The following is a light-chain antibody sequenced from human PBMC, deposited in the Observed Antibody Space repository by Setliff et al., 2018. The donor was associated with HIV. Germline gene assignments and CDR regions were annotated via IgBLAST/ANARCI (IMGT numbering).Light chain of an antibody. CDR2: EVS. CDR3: CSYTTSSVWV. J-gene: IGLJ3*02. CDR1: GNDIGAYNY. V-gene: IGLV2-14*01. Sequence: QSVLTQPASISGSPGQSITISCTGTGNDIGAYNYVSWYQQHPDKAPKLMIYEVSKRPSGLSNRFSASKSGNTASLTISGLQAEDEADHFCCSYTTSSVWVFGGGTKVTVL.